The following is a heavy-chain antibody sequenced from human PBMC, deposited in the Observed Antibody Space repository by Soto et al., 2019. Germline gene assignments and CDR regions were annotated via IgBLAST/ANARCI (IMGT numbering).Heavy chain of an antibody. Sequence: GGSLRLSCAASGFTFSSYEMNWVRQAPGKGLEWVSYISSSGSTIYYADSVKGRFTISRDNAKNSLYLQMNSLRAEDTAVYYCARDPYGSGSYSPWFDPWGQGXLVTVYS. CDR2: ISSSGSTI. J-gene: IGHJ5*02. D-gene: IGHD3-10*01. CDR3: ARDPYGSGSYSPWFDP. CDR1: GFTFSSYE. V-gene: IGHV3-48*03.